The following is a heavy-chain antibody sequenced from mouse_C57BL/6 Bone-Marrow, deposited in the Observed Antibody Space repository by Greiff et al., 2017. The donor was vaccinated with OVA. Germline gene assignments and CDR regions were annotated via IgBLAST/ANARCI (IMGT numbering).Heavy chain of an antibody. Sequence: QVQLQQSGPGLVQPSQSLSITCTVSGFSLTSYGVHWVRQSPGKGLEWLGVIWRGGSTDYNAAFMSRLSITKDNSKSQVFFKMNSLQADDTAIYYCAKKGWLHYYYAMDYWGQGTSVTVSS. J-gene: IGHJ4*01. D-gene: IGHD2-3*01. CDR2: IWRGGST. CDR3: AKKGWLHYYYAMDY. CDR1: GFSLTSYG. V-gene: IGHV2-5*01.